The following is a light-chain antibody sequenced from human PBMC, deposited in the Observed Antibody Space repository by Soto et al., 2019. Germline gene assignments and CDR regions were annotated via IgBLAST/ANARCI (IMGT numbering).Light chain of an antibody. CDR2: EVS. CDR3: SSYTTSTSFIL. V-gene: IGLV2-14*01. J-gene: IGLJ2*01. CDR1: SSDIGNYDF. Sequence: QSVLTQPASVSGSPGHSITISCTGASSDIGNYDFVSWYQQVPGTAPKAMIYEVSSRPSGVSNRFSGSKSGNTASLTISGLQAEDEAYYYCSSYTTSTSFILFGGGTQLTVL.